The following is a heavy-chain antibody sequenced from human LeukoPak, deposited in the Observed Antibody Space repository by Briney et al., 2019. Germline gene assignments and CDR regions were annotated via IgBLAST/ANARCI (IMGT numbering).Heavy chain of an antibody. CDR2: ISSISSYI. V-gene: IGHV3-21*01. J-gene: IGHJ3*02. CDR1: GFTFSSYS. CDR3: ARDILPSGSRAFDI. D-gene: IGHD3-10*01. Sequence: PGGSLRLSCAASGFTFSSYSMNWVRQAPGKGLEWVSSISSISSYIYYADSVKGRFTVSRDSSKNTVYLQMNSLRAEDTAVYYCARDILPSGSRAFDIWGQGTMVTVSS.